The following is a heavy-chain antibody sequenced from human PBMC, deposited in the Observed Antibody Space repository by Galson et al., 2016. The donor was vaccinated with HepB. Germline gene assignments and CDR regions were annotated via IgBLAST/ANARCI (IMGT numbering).Heavy chain of an antibody. J-gene: IGHJ4*02. CDR3: ARTGATGTTYIDY. V-gene: IGHV4-39*02. CDR2: IFYTGNT. CDR1: GDSISSGKYH. Sequence: SETLSLTCTVSGDSISSGKYHWGWIRQPPGKGLAWIGTIFYTGNTYYNPSLKGRLSIAVDKSKNTLSLNLTSVTAADTAFYYCARTGATGTTYIDYWGQGILVTVSS. D-gene: IGHD1/OR15-1a*01.